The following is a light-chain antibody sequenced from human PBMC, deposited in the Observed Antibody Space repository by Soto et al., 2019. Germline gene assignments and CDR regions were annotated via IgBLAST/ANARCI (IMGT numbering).Light chain of an antibody. Sequence: EIVMTQSPATLSVSPGETTRLSCRASQSINSDVAWYQQKVGQTPRLLIHGASTRATGIAARFSGSGSGTEFTLTISGLQSEDFATYYCQQRSKWPITFGQGTRLEIK. CDR3: QQRSKWPIT. CDR2: GAS. CDR1: QSINSD. V-gene: IGKV3D-15*01. J-gene: IGKJ5*01.